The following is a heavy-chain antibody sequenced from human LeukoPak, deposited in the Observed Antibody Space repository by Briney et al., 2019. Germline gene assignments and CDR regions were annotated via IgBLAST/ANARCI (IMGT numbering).Heavy chain of an antibody. D-gene: IGHD1-26*01. CDR2: ISYDGSNK. CDR1: GFTFSRNV. V-gene: IGHV3-30-3*01. J-gene: IGHJ4*02. CDR3: ARDLSGSYTFDY. Sequence: GGSLGLSCAASGFTFSRNVMHWVRQAPGKGLEWVAVISYDGSNKYYADSVKGRFTISRDNSKNMVYLQMNSLRAEDTTVYYCARDLSGSYTFDYLGQGTLVTVSS.